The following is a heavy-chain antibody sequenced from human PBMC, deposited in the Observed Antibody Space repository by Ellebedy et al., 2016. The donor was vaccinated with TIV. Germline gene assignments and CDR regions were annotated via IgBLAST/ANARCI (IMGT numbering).Heavy chain of an antibody. CDR2: IYRDGRA. CDR3: ATLWSASSGDDY. CDR1: GFSVSSND. Sequence: GESLKISXVISGFSVSSNDINWVRQAPGKGLEWVSIIYRDGRAFYADSVKGRFSVSRDNSNNTLFLQMSGLRAEDTAFYYCATLWSASSGDDYWGQGTLDTVSS. V-gene: IGHV3-53*01. J-gene: IGHJ4*02. D-gene: IGHD3-3*01.